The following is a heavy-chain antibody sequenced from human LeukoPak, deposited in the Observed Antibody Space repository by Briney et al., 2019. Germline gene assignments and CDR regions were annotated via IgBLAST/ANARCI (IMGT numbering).Heavy chain of an antibody. Sequence: PSETLSLTCAVYGGSFSGYYWSWIRQPPGKGLEWIGEINHSGSTNYNPSLKSRVTISVDTSKNQFSLKLSSVPAADTAVYYCARHYSELLWFGDYYYFDYWGQGTLVTVSS. J-gene: IGHJ4*02. CDR1: GGSFSGYY. V-gene: IGHV4-34*01. D-gene: IGHD3-10*01. CDR3: ARHYSELLWFGDYYYFDY. CDR2: INHSGST.